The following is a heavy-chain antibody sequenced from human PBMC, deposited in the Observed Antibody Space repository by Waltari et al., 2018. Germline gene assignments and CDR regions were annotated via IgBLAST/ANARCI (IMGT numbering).Heavy chain of an antibody. CDR2: ISGVGGST. J-gene: IGHJ4*02. Sequence: EVQLVESGGGLVQPGGSLRLSCAASGFTFSSYAMSWVRQAPGKGLEWVSAISGVGGSTYYPSSVKGRFTLSRDNAKNTLYLKMNSLRAEDTAVYYCAKVPLVVVYASYFDYWGQGTLVTVSS. CDR3: AKVPLVVVYASYFDY. CDR1: GFTFSSYA. D-gene: IGHD2-8*02. V-gene: IGHV3-23*04.